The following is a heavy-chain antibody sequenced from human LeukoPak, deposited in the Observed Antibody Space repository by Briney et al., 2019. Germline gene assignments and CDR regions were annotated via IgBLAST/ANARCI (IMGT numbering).Heavy chain of an antibody. V-gene: IGHV4-39*07. Sequence: SETLSLTCTVSGDSISSGDYYWSWIRQPPGKGLEWIGEINHSGSTNYNPSLKNRVTISVDTSKNQFSLKLSSVTAADTAVYYCARARQGPIIHYYDSSGRRRYYYYMDVWGKGTTVTVSS. D-gene: IGHD3-22*01. CDR2: INHSGST. J-gene: IGHJ6*03. CDR3: ARARQGPIIHYYDSSGRRRYYYYMDV. CDR1: GDSISSGDYY.